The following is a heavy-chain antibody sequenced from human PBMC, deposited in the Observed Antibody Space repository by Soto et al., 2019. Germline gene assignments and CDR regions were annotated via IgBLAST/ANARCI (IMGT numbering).Heavy chain of an antibody. CDR3: ARDGGSYYFDY. Sequence: LRLSCAASGFTFSSYGMHWVRQAPGKGLEWVAVIWYDGSNKYYADSVKGRFTISRDNSKNTLYLQMNSLRAEDTAVYYCARDGGSYYFDYWGQGTRVTVS. J-gene: IGHJ4*02. V-gene: IGHV3-33*01. D-gene: IGHD1-26*01. CDR2: IWYDGSNK. CDR1: GFTFSSYG.